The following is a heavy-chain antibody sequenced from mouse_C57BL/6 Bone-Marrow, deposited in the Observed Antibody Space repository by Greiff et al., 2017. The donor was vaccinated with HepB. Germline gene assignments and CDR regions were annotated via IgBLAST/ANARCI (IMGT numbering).Heavy chain of an antibody. J-gene: IGHJ2*01. CDR1: GYTFTSYW. Sequence: VQLQQPGAELVKPGASVKLSCKASGYTFTSYWMHWVKQRPGQGLEWIGRIHPSDSDTNYNQKFRGKATMTVDKSSSTAYMQLSSLTSEDSAVYYCAVDRDSCYCDYWGQGTTLTVSS. CDR3: AVDRDSCYCDY. CDR2: IHPSDSDT. V-gene: IGHV1-74*01. D-gene: IGHD2-12*01.